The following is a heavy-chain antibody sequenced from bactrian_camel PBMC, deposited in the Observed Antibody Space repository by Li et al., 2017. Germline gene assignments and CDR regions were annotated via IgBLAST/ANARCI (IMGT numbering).Heavy chain of an antibody. J-gene: IGHJ6*01. CDR2: IGSSGST. CDR1: GFTVSSYS. Sequence: HVQLVESGGGSVQAGGSLRLSCAASGFTVSSYSMGWFRQVPGKEHEEREGVAIIGSSGSTGYADSVKGRFTISKDNAKNTLYLQMNSLKPEDTAMYYCTARGPYCYTKLSVRDFTYWGQGTQVTVS. CDR3: TARGPYCYTKLSVRDFTY. V-gene: IGHV3S55*01. D-gene: IGHD2*01.